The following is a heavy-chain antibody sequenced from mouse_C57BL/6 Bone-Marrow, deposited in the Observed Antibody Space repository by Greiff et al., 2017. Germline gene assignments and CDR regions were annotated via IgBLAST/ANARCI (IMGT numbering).Heavy chain of an antibody. Sequence: EVQLQQSGAELVKPGASVKLSCTASGFNIKDYYMHWVKQRTEQGLEWIGRIAPEDGETKYAPKFPGTATITADTSSNAAYLQLSSLTSEDTAVYYSASRQLRLHFDYWGQGTTLTVSS. D-gene: IGHD3-2*02. V-gene: IGHV14-2*01. CDR3: ASRQLRLHFDY. J-gene: IGHJ2*01. CDR2: IAPEDGET. CDR1: GFNIKDYY.